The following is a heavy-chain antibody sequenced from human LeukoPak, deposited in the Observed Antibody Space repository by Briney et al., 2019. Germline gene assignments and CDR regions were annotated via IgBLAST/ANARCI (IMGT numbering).Heavy chain of an antibody. CDR2: ISWNSGSI. CDR1: GFTFDDYA. CDR3: AKPPSGIAVAGTAAFDI. J-gene: IGHJ3*02. D-gene: IGHD6-19*01. V-gene: IGHV3-9*01. Sequence: GGSLRLSCAASGFTFDDYAMHWVRQAPGKGLEWVSGISWNSGSIGYADSVKGRFTISRDNAKNSLYLQMNSLRAEDTALCYCAKPPSGIAVAGTAAFDIWGQGTMVTVSS.